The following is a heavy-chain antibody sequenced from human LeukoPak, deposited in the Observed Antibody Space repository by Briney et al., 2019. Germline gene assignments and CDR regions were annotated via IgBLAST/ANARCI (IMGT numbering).Heavy chain of an antibody. CDR2: ISSTSSTI. J-gene: IGHJ6*03. Sequence: GGSLRLSCAASGFTFSSYGMNWVPHSPGKGLEGVSHISSTSSTIYYADSVKGRLTISRDNAKKSLYLQMNSLRAEDTAVYYCARARAGYYMDVWGKGTTVTVSS. CDR1: GFTFSSYG. V-gene: IGHV3-48*01. CDR3: ARARAGYYMDV.